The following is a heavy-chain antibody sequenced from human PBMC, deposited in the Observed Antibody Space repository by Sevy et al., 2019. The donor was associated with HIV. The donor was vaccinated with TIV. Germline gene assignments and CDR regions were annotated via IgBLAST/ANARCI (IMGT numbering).Heavy chain of an antibody. CDR1: GFSFSSYG. D-gene: IGHD3-10*01. CDR3: AKGGFTMVRGVIDY. CDR2: ISGSGGST. Sequence: GGSLRLSCAASGFSFSSYGMSWVRQTPGQGLEWVSAISGSGGSTYYADSVKGRFTISRDNSKNTLYLQVISLRAEDTAVYYCAKGGFTMVRGVIDYWGQRTLVTVSS. J-gene: IGHJ4*02. V-gene: IGHV3-23*01.